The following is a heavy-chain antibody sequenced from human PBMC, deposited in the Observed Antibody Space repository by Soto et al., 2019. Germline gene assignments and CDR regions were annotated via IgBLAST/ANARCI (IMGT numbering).Heavy chain of an antibody. CDR3: ARTPASPLGYPHGMDV. CDR1: GFSLNSNGMC. V-gene: IGHV2-70*13. D-gene: IGHD7-27*01. Sequence: SGPTLVNPTQTLTLTCTFSGFSLNSNGMCVNWIRQPPGKALEWLALIDWDDDKYYSTSLKTRLTISRDTSKNQVVLTMPNMDPVDTATYYCARTPASPLGYPHGMDVWGQGTTVTVSS. CDR2: IDWDDDK. J-gene: IGHJ6*02.